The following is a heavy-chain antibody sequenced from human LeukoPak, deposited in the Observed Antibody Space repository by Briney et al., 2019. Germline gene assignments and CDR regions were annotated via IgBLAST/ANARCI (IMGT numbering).Heavy chain of an antibody. V-gene: IGHV1-69*04. CDR2: IIPILGIA. Sequence: ASVKVSCKASGGTFSNYAISWVRQAPGQGLEWMGRIIPILGIANYAQKFQGRVTITADKSTSTAYMELSSLRSEDTAVYYCARDNYYDSSDAFDIWGQGAMVTVSS. CDR3: ARDNYYDSSDAFDI. J-gene: IGHJ3*02. D-gene: IGHD3-22*01. CDR1: GGTFSNYA.